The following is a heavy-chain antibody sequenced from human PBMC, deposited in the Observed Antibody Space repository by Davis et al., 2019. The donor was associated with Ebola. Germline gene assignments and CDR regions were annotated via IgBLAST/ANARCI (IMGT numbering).Heavy chain of an antibody. CDR1: GVSFSDHN. V-gene: IGHV4-34*01. D-gene: IGHD6-6*01. CDR3: ARDLAVRPEDY. J-gene: IGHJ4*02. CDR2: INHSGDT. Sequence: SETLSLTCAVSGVSFSDHNWSWIRQPPGKALEWIGEINHSGDTDYNPSLKTRVTISVDPARNQISLNLRSVTAADTAIYYCARDLAVRPEDYWGQGTLVTVSS.